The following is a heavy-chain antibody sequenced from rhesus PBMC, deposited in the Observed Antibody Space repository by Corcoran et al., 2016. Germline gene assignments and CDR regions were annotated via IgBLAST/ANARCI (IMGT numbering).Heavy chain of an antibody. CDR3: ARGVTPLNSGWYAFDY. Sequence: QVQLVQSGAEVKKPGASVKLSCKASGYTFSIYAISWVRQAPGQGLEWLGGIIPIVGITNYAPKFQGRVTITADTSTTTAYMELSSLRSEDTAVYYCARGVTPLNSGWYAFDYWGQGVLVTVSS. J-gene: IGHJ4*01. CDR1: GYTFSIYA. V-gene: IGHV1-151*01. D-gene: IGHD6-31*01. CDR2: IIPIVGIT.